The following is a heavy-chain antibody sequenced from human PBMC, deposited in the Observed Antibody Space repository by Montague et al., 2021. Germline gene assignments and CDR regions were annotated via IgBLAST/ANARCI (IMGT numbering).Heavy chain of an antibody. CDR2: IYYSRRT. Sequence: SETLSLTCSVSGASISDYYCSWIRQPPGKGLEWIGYIYYSRRTNYNPSLKSRVTISVDTSKNQFSLKLSPVTAADTAFYYCAVTNPCYYYGMDVWGQGTTVTVSS. J-gene: IGHJ6*02. D-gene: IGHD1-14*01. CDR3: AVTNPCYYYGMDV. CDR1: GASISDYY. V-gene: IGHV4-59*01.